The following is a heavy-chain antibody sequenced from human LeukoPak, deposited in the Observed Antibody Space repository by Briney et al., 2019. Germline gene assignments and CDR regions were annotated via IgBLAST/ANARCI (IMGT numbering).Heavy chain of an antibody. Sequence: PGGSLRLSCAASGFTFSSYSMNWVRQAPGKGLEWVSSISSSSSYIYYADSVKGRFTISRDNAKNSLYLQMNSLRAEDTAVYYCARDGAWGGDIVVVPAAVFSERRPNWFDPWGQGTLVTVSS. D-gene: IGHD2-2*01. V-gene: IGHV3-21*01. J-gene: IGHJ5*02. CDR2: ISSSSSYI. CDR3: ARDGAWGGDIVVVPAAVFSERRPNWFDP. CDR1: GFTFSSYS.